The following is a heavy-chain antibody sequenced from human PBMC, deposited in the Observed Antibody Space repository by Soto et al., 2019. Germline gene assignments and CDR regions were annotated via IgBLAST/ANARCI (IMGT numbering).Heavy chain of an antibody. V-gene: IGHV1-18*01. CDR2: ISAYNGNT. CDR3: AMTDTYYDILTGSPDAFDI. CDR1: GYTFTSYG. J-gene: IGHJ3*02. D-gene: IGHD3-9*01. Sequence: ASVKVSCKASGYTFTSYGISWVRQAPGQGLEWMGWISAYNGNTNYAQKLQGRVTMTTDRSTSTAYMELRSLRSDDTAVYYWAMTDTYYDILTGSPDAFDIWGQGTMVTVSS.